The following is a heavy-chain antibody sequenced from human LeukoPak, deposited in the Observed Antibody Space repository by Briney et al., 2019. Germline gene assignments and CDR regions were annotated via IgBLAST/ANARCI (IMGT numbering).Heavy chain of an antibody. CDR1: GFTFSSYS. V-gene: IGHV3-48*01. Sequence: SGGSLRLSCAASGFTFSSYSMNWVRQAPGKGLEWVSYISSSSSTIYYADSVKGRFTISRDNAKNSLYLQMNSLRAEDTAVYYCARDGDGWGSYYFDYWGQGTLVTVSS. CDR3: ARDGDGWGSYYFDY. CDR2: ISSSSSTI. D-gene: IGHD3-10*01. J-gene: IGHJ4*02.